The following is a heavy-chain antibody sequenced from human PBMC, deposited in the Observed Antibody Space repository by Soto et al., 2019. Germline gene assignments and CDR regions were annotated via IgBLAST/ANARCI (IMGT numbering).Heavy chain of an antibody. J-gene: IGHJ5*02. CDR1: GFTFSTYA. V-gene: IGHV3-23*01. Sequence: PGGSLRLSCAASGFTFSTYAMSWVRQAPGQGLDWVSSISSSGDSTKYADSVKARFTSSIDNSKDTLYLQMNNLIAADTAIYYCANYGYCIGINCNAPFDPWGQGTLVTVSS. CDR2: ISSSGDST. D-gene: IGHD2-2*01. CDR3: ANYGYCIGINCNAPFDP.